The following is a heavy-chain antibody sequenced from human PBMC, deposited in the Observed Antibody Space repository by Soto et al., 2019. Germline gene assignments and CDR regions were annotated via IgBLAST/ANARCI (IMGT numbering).Heavy chain of an antibody. CDR2: IIPILGIA. D-gene: IGHD3-9*01. V-gene: IGHV1-69*04. J-gene: IGHJ6*02. Sequence: SVKVSCKASGGTFSSYTISWVRQAPGQGLEWMGRIIPILGIANYAQKFRGRVTITADKSTSTAYMELSSLRSEDTAVYYCARDQVSLELRYFDWSPYGMDVWGQGTTVTVSS. CDR1: GGTFSSYT. CDR3: ARDQVSLELRYFDWSPYGMDV.